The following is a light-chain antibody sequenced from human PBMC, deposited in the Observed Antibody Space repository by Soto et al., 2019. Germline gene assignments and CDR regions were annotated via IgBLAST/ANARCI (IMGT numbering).Light chain of an antibody. CDR3: AAWDDRLSVV. Sequence: QLVLTQPPSASATPGQRVTISCSGSSSNIGSNYVYWYQHLPGTAPKLLIYRDNQRPSGVPDRFSGSKSGTSAALAISGLRSEDEADYYCAAWDDRLSVVFGGGTQLTVL. CDR1: SSNIGSNY. J-gene: IGLJ2*01. CDR2: RDN. V-gene: IGLV1-47*01.